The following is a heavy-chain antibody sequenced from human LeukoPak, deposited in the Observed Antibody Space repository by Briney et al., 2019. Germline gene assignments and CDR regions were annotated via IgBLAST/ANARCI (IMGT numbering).Heavy chain of an antibody. V-gene: IGHV1-18*01. CDR2: ISAYNGNT. CDR3: AREGYCSSTSYYDYYYYGMDV. D-gene: IGHD2-2*01. CDR1: GYTFTSYG. J-gene: IGHJ6*02. Sequence: ASVKVSCKASGYTFTSYGISWVRQAPGQGLEWMGWISAYNGNTNYAQKLQGRVTMTTDTSTSTAYMELRSLRSDDTAVYYCAREGYCSSTSYYDYYYYGMDVWGQGTTVTVSS.